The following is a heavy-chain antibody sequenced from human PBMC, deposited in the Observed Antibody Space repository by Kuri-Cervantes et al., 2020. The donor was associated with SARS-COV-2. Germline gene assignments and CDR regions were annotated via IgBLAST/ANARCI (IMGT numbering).Heavy chain of an antibody. CDR1: GFTFSSYG. J-gene: IGHJ6*02. D-gene: IGHD3-10*01. Sequence: GGSLRLSCAASGFTFSSYGMHWVRQAPGKGLEWVAVIWYDGSNKYYADSVKGRFTISRDNSKNTLYLQMNSLRAEDTAVYYCARDNMVRGVQYYYYYGMDVWGQGTTVTVYS. CDR3: ARDNMVRGVQYYYYYGMDV. CDR2: IWYDGSNK. V-gene: IGHV3-33*08.